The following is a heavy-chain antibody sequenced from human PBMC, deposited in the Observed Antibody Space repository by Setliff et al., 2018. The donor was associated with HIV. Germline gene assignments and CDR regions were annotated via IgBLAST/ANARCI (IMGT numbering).Heavy chain of an antibody. CDR3: ARDPVITMMVGPKFYFDY. D-gene: IGHD3-22*01. Sequence: KLSETLSLTCTVSGGSISSYYWSWIRQPAGKGLEWIGRIFSSGSTSYNSSLKSRVTMSVDTSKNQFSLRLTSVTAADTAVYYCARDPVITMMVGPKFYFDYWGQGILVTVSS. CDR1: GGSISSYY. CDR2: IFSSGST. V-gene: IGHV4-4*07. J-gene: IGHJ4*02.